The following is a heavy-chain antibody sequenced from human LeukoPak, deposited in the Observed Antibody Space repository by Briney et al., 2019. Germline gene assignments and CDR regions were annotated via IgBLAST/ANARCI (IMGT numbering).Heavy chain of an antibody. CDR1: GGSISSYY. D-gene: IGHD3-10*01. Sequence: PSETLSLTCTVSGGSISSYYWSWIRQPPGKGLEWIGYIYYSRSTNYNPSLKSRVTISVDTSKNQFSLKLSSVTAADTAVYYCVRVPGSGSYYTYYFDYWGQGTLVTVSS. V-gene: IGHV4-59*01. CDR2: IYYSRST. J-gene: IGHJ4*02. CDR3: VRVPGSGSYYTYYFDY.